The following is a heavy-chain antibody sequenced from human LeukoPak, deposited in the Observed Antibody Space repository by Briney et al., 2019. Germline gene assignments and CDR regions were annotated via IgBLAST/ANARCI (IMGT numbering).Heavy chain of an antibody. D-gene: IGHD6-6*01. CDR3: AARYSSSSVGY. J-gene: IGHJ4*02. CDR1: GFTFSSYA. V-gene: IGHV3-48*04. Sequence: GGSLRLSCAASGFTFSSYAMSWVRQAPGKGLEWVSYISSSGSTIYYADSVKGRFTISRDNAKNSLYLQMNSLRAEDTAVYYCAARYSSSSVGYWGQGTLVTVSS. CDR2: ISSSGSTI.